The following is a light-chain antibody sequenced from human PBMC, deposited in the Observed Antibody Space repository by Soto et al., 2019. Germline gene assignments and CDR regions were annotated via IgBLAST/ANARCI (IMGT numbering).Light chain of an antibody. J-gene: IGLJ1*01. CDR3: CSYGERHNCYV. CDR2: EVS. Sequence: QSVLTQPPSASGSPGQSVTISCTGTSSDIGTYDYVSWYQHLPDKAPKLIIYEVSKRPSGVPDRFSGSKSGNTASLTVSGLQAEDEGDYYCCSYGERHNCYVLGTGRKVPVL. V-gene: IGLV2-8*01. CDR1: SSDIGTYDY.